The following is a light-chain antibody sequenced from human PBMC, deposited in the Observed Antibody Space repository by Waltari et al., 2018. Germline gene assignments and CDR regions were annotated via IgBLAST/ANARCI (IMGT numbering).Light chain of an antibody. V-gene: IGLV2-11*01. CDR1: SSDVGGYNY. J-gene: IGLJ3*02. CDR3: CSYAGSYSPWV. Sequence: QSALTQPRSVSGSPGQSVTISCTGTSSDVGGYNYVPWYQQHPGKAPKLMIYYVSNRPSGVPDRFAGSKSGNTASLTISGLQAEDEADYYCCSYAGSYSPWVFGGGTKLTVL. CDR2: YVS.